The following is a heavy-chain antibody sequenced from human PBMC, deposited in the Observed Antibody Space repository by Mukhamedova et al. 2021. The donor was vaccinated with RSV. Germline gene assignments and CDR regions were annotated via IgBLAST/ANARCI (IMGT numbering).Heavy chain of an antibody. Sequence: GYTFTTYTINWVRQAPGQGLEWMGRISPYSGGTKYAPNFQGRLTMTTDTSTSTAYVELGDLGFDDTAVYYCARDEYYWNNSIYY. D-gene: IGHD1/OR15-1a*01. V-gene: IGHV1-18*01. J-gene: IGHJ6*01. CDR2: ISPYSGGT. CDR3: ARDEYYWNNSIYY. CDR1: GYTFTTYT.